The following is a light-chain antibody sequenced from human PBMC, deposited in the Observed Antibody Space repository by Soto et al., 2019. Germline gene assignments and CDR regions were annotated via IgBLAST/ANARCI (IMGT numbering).Light chain of an antibody. CDR1: SSDVGHYNY. CDR2: EVS. Sequence: QSALTQPPSASGSPGQSVTISCTGTSSDVGHYNYVSWYQQQPGKAPKLMIYEVSKRPSGVPDRFSGSKFGYTASLTVSGLQAEDDADYYCSSYGGSNNLVFGGGTKLTVL. V-gene: IGLV2-8*01. J-gene: IGLJ2*01. CDR3: SSYGGSNNLV.